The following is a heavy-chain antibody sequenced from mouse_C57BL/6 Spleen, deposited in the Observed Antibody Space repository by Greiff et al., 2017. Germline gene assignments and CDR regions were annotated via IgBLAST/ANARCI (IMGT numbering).Heavy chain of an antibody. J-gene: IGHJ2*01. V-gene: IGHV1-64*01. CDR1: GYTFTSYW. D-gene: IGHD1-1*01. Sequence: VQLQQSGAELVKPGASVKLSCKASGYTFTSYWMHWVKQRPGQGLEWIGMIHPNSGSTNYNEKFKSKATLTVDKSSSTAYMQLSSLTSEDSAVYYCAVYYGSSYVNYFDYWGQGTTLTVSS. CDR2: IHPNSGST. CDR3: AVYYGSSYVNYFDY.